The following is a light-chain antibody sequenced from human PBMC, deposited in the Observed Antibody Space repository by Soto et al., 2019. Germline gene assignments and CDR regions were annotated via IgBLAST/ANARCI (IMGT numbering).Light chain of an antibody. CDR2: DVS. CDR3: CSYSGSYSYV. CDR1: SSDVGGYNY. Sequence: QPARNQPGSVCGSPGQAVTISCTGTSSDVGGYNYVSWYQEQPGKAPKLMIYDVSKRPSGVPDRFSGSKYGNTASLTISGLQAEDEADYYCCSYSGSYSYVFGTGTKVTVL. J-gene: IGLJ1*01. V-gene: IGLV2-11*01.